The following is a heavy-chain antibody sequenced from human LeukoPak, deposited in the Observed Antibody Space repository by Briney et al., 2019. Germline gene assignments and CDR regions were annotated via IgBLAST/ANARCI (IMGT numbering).Heavy chain of an antibody. CDR1: GFTFSSYS. CDR2: VTDTGGNT. D-gene: IGHD2-15*01. CDR3: AKGTVRSCSGPSCYPLDS. J-gene: IGHJ4*02. V-gene: IGHV3-23*01. Sequence: GGSLRLSCAASGFTFSSYSMTWVRQAPVKGLEWLSVVTDTGGNTYHADSVKGRFTISRDNSKNTVYLEMNSLRVEDTAVYYCAKGTVRSCSGPSCYPLDSWGQGTLVTVSS.